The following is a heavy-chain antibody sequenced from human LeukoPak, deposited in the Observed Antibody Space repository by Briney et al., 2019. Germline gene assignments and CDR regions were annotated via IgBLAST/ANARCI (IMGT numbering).Heavy chain of an antibody. CDR2: INHSGST. D-gene: IGHD4-17*01. J-gene: IGHJ4*02. Sequence: SETLSLTCAVYGGSFSGYYWSWIRQPPGKGLERIGEINHSGSTNYNPSLKSRVTISVDTSKNQFSLKLSSVTAADTAVYYCARGDDYGDWYFDYWGQGTLVTVSS. CDR1: GGSFSGYY. V-gene: IGHV4-34*01. CDR3: ARGDDYGDWYFDY.